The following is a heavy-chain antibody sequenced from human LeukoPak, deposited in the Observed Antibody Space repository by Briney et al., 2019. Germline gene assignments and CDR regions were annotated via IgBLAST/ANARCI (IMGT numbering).Heavy chain of an antibody. Sequence: GGSLRLSCAASGFTFSSFAVSWVRQAPGKGLECVSAVSGSGGSTYYADSVKGRFTISRDNSKNTLYLQMNSLRAEDTAVYYCAKDITGHNRGWYDYWGQGNLVTVSS. CDR1: GFTFSSFA. D-gene: IGHD6-19*01. J-gene: IGHJ4*02. CDR3: AKDITGHNRGWYDY. V-gene: IGHV3-23*01. CDR2: VSGSGGST.